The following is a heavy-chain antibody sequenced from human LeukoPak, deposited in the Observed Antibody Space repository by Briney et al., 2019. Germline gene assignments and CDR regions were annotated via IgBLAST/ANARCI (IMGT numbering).Heavy chain of an antibody. CDR2: IWYDGSNK. CDR1: GFTFSSYG. J-gene: IGHJ4*02. Sequence: PGGSLRLSCAASGFTFSSYGMHWVRQAPGKGLEWVAVIWYDGSNKYYADSVKGRFTISRDNSKNTLYLQMNSLRAEDTAVYYCAKEVYLAIVGATPRGYYFDYWGQGTLVTVSS. CDR3: AKEVYLAIVGATPRGYYFDY. D-gene: IGHD1-26*01. V-gene: IGHV3-33*06.